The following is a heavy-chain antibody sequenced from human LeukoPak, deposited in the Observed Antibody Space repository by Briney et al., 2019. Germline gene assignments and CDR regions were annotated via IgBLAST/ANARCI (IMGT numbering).Heavy chain of an antibody. CDR3: AKDDGGYDFDY. CDR2: ISGNGRNT. CDR1: GFTFRSYG. D-gene: IGHD3-16*01. V-gene: IGHV3-23*01. J-gene: IGHJ4*02. Sequence: GGSLRLSCAASGFTFRSYGMSWVRQAPGKRLEWVSAISGNGRNTYYANSVKGRFTISRDNSKNTLYLQMNSLRAEDTAVYYCAKDDGGYDFDYWGQGTLVTVPS.